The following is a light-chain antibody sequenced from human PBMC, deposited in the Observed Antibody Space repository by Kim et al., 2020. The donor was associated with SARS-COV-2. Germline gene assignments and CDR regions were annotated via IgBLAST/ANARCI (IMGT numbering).Light chain of an antibody. Sequence: GKSLTISCPGTSRDIGGYKYVSWYQQHPGKAPKLLISDVTNRPSGVSNRFSGSKSGNTASLTISGLQAEDEADYYCSSYTSSTTLVFGGGTKLTVL. J-gene: IGLJ3*02. CDR2: DVT. CDR1: SRDIGGYKY. V-gene: IGLV2-14*03. CDR3: SSYTSSTTLV.